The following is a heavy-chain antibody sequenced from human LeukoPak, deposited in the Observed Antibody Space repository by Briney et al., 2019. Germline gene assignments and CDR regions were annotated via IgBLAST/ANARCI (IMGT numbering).Heavy chain of an antibody. V-gene: IGHV4-34*01. CDR1: GGSFSGYY. D-gene: IGHD6-19*01. CDR2: INHSGST. Sequence: SETLSLTCAVYGGSFSGYYWSRIRQPPGKGLEWIGEINHSGSTNYNPSLKSRVTMSVDTSRNQFSLRLSFVTAADTAVYYCARHDDIAVFRNGMDVWGQGTTVTVS. J-gene: IGHJ6*02. CDR3: ARHDDIAVFRNGMDV.